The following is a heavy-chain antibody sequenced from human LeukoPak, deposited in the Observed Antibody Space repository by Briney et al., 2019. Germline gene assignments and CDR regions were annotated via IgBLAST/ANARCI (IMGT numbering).Heavy chain of an antibody. D-gene: IGHD6-19*01. CDR3: ARDRDRAVAGSYWYFDL. Sequence: PSETLSLTCAVYGGSFSGYYWSWIRQPPGKGLEWIGEINHSGSTNYNPSLKSRVTMSVDTSKNQFSLKLSSVTAADTAVYYCARDRDRAVAGSYWYFDLWGRGTLVTVSS. V-gene: IGHV4-34*01. CDR2: INHSGST. J-gene: IGHJ2*01. CDR1: GGSFSGYY.